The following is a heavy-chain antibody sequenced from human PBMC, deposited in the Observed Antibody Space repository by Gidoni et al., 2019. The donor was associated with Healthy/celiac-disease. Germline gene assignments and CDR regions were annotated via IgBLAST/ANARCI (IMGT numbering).Heavy chain of an antibody. CDR3: ANIAYNWNHTLGAFDI. CDR2: ISYDGSNK. D-gene: IGHD1-20*01. V-gene: IGHV3-30-3*02. J-gene: IGHJ3*02. Sequence: GKGLEWVAVISYDGSNKYYADSVKGRFTISRDNSKNTLYLQMNSLRAEDTAVYYCANIAYNWNHTLGAFDIWGQGTMVTVSS.